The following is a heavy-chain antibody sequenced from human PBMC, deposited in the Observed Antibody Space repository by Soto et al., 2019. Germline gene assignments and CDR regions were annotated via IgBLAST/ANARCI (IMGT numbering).Heavy chain of an antibody. V-gene: IGHV1-18*01. CDR3: ARVAPPGDY. CDR2: ISAHNRKP. J-gene: IGHJ4*02. Sequence: QVQLVQSGAEVKKPGAPVKVSCKASGYTFTSYGIRWVRQAPGQGLEWMGWISAHNRKPHYALELQGRVTMTTDTTTSTAYMELRSLRSDDTAAYYWARVAPPGDYWGQGTLVTVSS. CDR1: GYTFTSYG.